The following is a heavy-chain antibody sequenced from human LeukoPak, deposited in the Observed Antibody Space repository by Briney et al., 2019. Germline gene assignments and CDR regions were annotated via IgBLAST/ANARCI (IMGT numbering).Heavy chain of an antibody. D-gene: IGHD6-19*01. CDR2: IFPGDSDT. J-gene: IGHJ4*02. CDR3: ARHHPYLSGGHYFDY. V-gene: IGHV5-51*01. CDR1: GYNFPTYW. Sequence: GESLKISCAGSGYNFPTYWIAWVRQMPGKGLEWMGIIFPGDSDTRYSPSFQGQVTISADKSISTAYLQWTSLKASDTAMYYCARHHPYLSGGHYFDYWGQGALATVSS.